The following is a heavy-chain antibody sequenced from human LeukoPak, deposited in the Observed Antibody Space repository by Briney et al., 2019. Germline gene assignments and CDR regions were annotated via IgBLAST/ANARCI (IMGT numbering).Heavy chain of an antibody. J-gene: IGHJ4*02. D-gene: IGHD2-2*01. Sequence: XQXLXXXGWINPNSGGTNYAQKFQGRVTMTRDTSMSTVYMELSRLRSDDTAVYYCARDFEVVPAATDDYWGQGTLVTVSS. V-gene: IGHV1-2*02. CDR2: INPNSGGT. CDR3: ARDFEVVPAATDDY.